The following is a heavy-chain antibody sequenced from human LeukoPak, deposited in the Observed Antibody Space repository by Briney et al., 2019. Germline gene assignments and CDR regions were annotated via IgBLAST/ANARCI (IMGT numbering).Heavy chain of an antibody. CDR1: GYTFTSYG. CDR3: ARRYCSSTSCYRQLEY. CDR2: ISAYNGNT. J-gene: IGHJ4*02. Sequence: GASVKVSCKASGYTFTSYGISWVRQAPGQGLEWMGWISAYNGNTNYAQKLQGRVTMTTDTSTRTAYMELRSLRSDDTAVYYCARRYCSSTSCYRQLEYWGQGTLVTVTS. D-gene: IGHD2-2*01. V-gene: IGHV1-18*01.